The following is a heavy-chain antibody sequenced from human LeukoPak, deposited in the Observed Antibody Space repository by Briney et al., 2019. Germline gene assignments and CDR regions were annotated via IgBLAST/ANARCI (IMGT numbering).Heavy chain of an antibody. D-gene: IGHD7-27*01. CDR1: GGSISSSSYY. J-gene: IGHJ3*02. V-gene: IGHV4-39*07. CDR3: AIRSVPKSRLGAFDI. CDR2: IYYSGST. Sequence: SETLSLTCTVSGGSISSSSYYWGWIRQPPGKGLEWIGSIYYSGSTYYNPSLKSRVTISVDTSKNQFSLKLSSVTAADTAVYYCAIRSVPKSRLGAFDIWGQGTMVTVSS.